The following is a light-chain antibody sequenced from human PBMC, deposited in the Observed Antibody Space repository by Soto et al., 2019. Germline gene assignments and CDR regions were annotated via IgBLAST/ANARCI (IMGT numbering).Light chain of an antibody. J-gene: IGLJ1*01. V-gene: IGLV2-14*01. CDR2: EVS. CDR1: SXDVGGYNY. Sequence: ALTQPASVSGSPGQSITISCTGTSXDVGGYNYVSWYQQHPGKAPKLMIYEVSNRPSGVSNRFSGSKSGNTASLTISGLQAEDEADYYCTSYTSTTTYVFRTGTKVTVL. CDR3: TSYTSTTTYV.